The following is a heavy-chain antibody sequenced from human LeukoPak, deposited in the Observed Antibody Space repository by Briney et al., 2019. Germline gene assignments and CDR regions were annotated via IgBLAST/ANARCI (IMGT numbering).Heavy chain of an antibody. D-gene: IGHD6-6*01. CDR1: GLTFSTYA. V-gene: IGHV3-64*02. CDR2: ITSNGGST. J-gene: IGHJ5*02. CDR3: ARSKGGIAARLFDP. Sequence: PGGSLRLSCAASGLTFSTYAMHWVRQAPGKGLEYVSAITSNGGSTYYADSVKGRFTISRDNSKSTLYLQMGSLRPEDMAVYYCARSKGGIAARLFDPWGQGTLVTVSS.